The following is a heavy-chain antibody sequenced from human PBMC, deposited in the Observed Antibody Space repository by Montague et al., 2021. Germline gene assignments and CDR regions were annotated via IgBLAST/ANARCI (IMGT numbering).Heavy chain of an antibody. D-gene: IGHD6-13*01. CDR3: ARVFSSWYVGWFDP. V-gene: IGHV4-39*07. CDR2: MYYSGNS. J-gene: IGHJ5*02. CDR1: GASITSNIYY. Sequence: SETLSLTCTVSGASITSNIYYWGWIRQSPGKGLEWIGSMYYSGNSFYQPSLKSRITMAVDTSKNQFSLKLSSVTAADTAIYYCARVFSSWYVGWFDPWGQGTLATVSS.